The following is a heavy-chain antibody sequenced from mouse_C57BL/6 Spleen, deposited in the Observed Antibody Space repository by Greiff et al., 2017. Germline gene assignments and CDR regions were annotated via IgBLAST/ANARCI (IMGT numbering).Heavy chain of an antibody. CDR1: GYAFSSYW. CDR3: ARGEDDYLYYAMDY. J-gene: IGHJ4*01. D-gene: IGHD2-4*01. V-gene: IGHV1-80*01. CDR2: IYPGDGDT. Sequence: VKLQESGAELVKPGASVKISCKASGYAFSSYWMNWVKQRPGKGLEWIGQIYPGDGDTNYNGKFKGKATLTADTSSSTAYMQLSSLTSEDSAVYFCARGEDDYLYYAMDYWGQGTSVTVSS.